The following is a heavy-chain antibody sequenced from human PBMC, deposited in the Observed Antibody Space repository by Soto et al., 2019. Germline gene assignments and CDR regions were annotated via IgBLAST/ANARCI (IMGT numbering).Heavy chain of an antibody. J-gene: IGHJ4*02. D-gene: IGHD2-21*02. CDR1: GYTFNTYY. CDR3: ACGGIIAVVPASFAH. Sequence: QVQLVQSGAEVRKPGASVKVSCKPSGYTFNTYYLHWLRQAPGQALEWMGVIHPSGGGTTYAQKFMGSVTLTSDKTRLRVFMDLSSTRSDVAEVYFGACGGIIAVVPASFAHGGQGTLVSVSS. CDR2: IHPSGGGT. V-gene: IGHV1-46*02.